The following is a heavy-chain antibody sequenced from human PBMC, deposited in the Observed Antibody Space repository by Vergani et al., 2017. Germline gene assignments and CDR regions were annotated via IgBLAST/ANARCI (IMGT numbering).Heavy chain of an antibody. J-gene: IGHJ6*03. CDR3: ARLRYSEYYYYMDV. V-gene: IGHV3-64*01. CDR2: ISSNGGST. Sequence: EVQLVESGGGLVQPGGSLRLSCAASGFTFSSYAMHWVRQAPGKGLEYVSAISSNGGSTYYANSVKGRFTISRDNSKNTLYLQMGSLRAEDMAVYYCARLRYSEYYYYMDVWGKGTTVTVSS. CDR1: GFTFSSYA. D-gene: IGHD3-9*01.